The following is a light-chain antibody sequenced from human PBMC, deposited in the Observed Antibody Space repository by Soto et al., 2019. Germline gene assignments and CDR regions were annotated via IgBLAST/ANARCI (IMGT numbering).Light chain of an antibody. J-gene: IGLJ2*01. Sequence: QPVLTQPPSVSGAPGQRVTISCTGSSSNIGAGYDVHWYQQLPGTAPKLLSYGNSNRPSGVPDRFSGSKSGTSASLAITGLQAEDEADYYCQSYDSSLSAHVVFGGGTKLTVL. V-gene: IGLV1-40*01. CDR1: SSNIGAGYD. CDR3: QSYDSSLSAHVV. CDR2: GNS.